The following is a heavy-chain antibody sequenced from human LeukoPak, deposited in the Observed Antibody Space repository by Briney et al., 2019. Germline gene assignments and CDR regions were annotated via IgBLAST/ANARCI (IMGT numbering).Heavy chain of an antibody. V-gene: IGHV1-69*13. Sequence: GAPVKVSCKASGGTFSSYAISWVRQAPGQGLEWMGGIIPIFGTANYAQKFQGRVTITADESTSTAYMGLSSLRSEDTAVYYCARYRRGYSGYDYGYSYGYWFDYWGQGTLVTVSS. J-gene: IGHJ4*02. CDR2: IIPIFGTA. D-gene: IGHD5-12*01. CDR1: GGTFSSYA. CDR3: ARYRRGYSGYDYGYSYGYWFDY.